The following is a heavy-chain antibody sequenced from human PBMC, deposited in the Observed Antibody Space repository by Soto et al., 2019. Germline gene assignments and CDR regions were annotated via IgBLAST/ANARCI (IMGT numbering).Heavy chain of an antibody. CDR3: AGTTSLQWYYIDV. D-gene: IGHD1-7*01. CDR1: VDSVSSNSAA. CDR2: TYYRSRWYN. V-gene: IGHV6-1*01. Sequence: PSQTLSLTCAISVDSVSSNSAAWNWIRQSPSRGLEWLGRTYYRSRWYNDYAVSVKSRITVNPDTSKNQFSLHLNSVTPEDTAVNYCAGTTSLQWYYIDVWDKGTTVTVSS. J-gene: IGHJ6*03.